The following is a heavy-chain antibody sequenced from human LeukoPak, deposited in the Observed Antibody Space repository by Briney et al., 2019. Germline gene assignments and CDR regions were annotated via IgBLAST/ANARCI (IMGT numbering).Heavy chain of an antibody. Sequence: SETLSLTCTVSGGSISGGNYYWSWIRQPAGKGLEWIGRIYTSGSTNYNPSLKSRVTISVDTSRNHFSLRLSSVTAADTAVYYCARDSCSSTTCCLNWGQGTLVTVSS. CDR3: ARDSCSSTTCCLN. D-gene: IGHD2-2*01. J-gene: IGHJ4*02. CDR1: GGSISGGNYY. CDR2: IYTSGST. V-gene: IGHV4-61*02.